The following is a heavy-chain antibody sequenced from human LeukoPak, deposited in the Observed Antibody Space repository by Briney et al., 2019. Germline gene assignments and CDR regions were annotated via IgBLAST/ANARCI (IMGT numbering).Heavy chain of an antibody. V-gene: IGHV3-48*03. Sequence: PGGSLRLSCAASGFTFSSYEMNWVRQAPGKGLEWVSYISSSGSTIYYADSVKGRFTISRDNAKNSLYLQMNSLRAEDTAVYYCARDGYYYDSSGYNKAREPNFDYWGQGTLVTVSS. D-gene: IGHD3-22*01. J-gene: IGHJ4*02. CDR3: ARDGYYYDSSGYNKAREPNFDY. CDR2: ISSSGSTI. CDR1: GFTFSSYE.